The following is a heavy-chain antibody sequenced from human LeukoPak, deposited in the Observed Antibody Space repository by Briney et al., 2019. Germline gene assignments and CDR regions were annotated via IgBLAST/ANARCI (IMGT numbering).Heavy chain of an antibody. CDR1: GFTFSSYW. Sequence: GGSLRLSCAASGFTFSSYWMSWGRQAPGKGLEWVAHIKQEGSEENFVDSVKGRFTISRDNAKKSLYLQTNSLRAEDTAVYYCARGSSAGASLRHDYWGQGTLVTVSS. CDR3: ARGSSAGASLRHDY. D-gene: IGHD1-26*01. V-gene: IGHV3-7*01. J-gene: IGHJ4*02. CDR2: IKQEGSEE.